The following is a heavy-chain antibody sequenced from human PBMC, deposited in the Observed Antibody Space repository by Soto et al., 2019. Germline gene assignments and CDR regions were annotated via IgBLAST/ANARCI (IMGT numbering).Heavy chain of an antibody. V-gene: IGHV1-58*01. CDR3: AAEERGRFLEWFRFPDYYYYGMDV. Sequence: QMQLVQSGPEVKKPGTSVKVSCKASGFTFTSSAVQWVRQARGQRLEWIGWIVVGSGNTNYAQKFQERVTITRDMSTSTEYMERSRLRSEDTAVYYCAAEERGRFLEWFRFPDYYYYGMDVWGQGTTVTVSS. D-gene: IGHD3-3*01. J-gene: IGHJ6*02. CDR2: IVVGSGNT. CDR1: GFTFTSSA.